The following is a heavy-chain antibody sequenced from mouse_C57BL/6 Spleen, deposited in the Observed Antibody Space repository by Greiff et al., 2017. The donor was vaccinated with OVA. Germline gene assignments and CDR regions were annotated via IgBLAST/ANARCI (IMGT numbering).Heavy chain of an antibody. CDR3: ARGGYGSSYPWFAY. CDR2: ISDGGSYT. J-gene: IGHJ3*01. V-gene: IGHV5-4*03. Sequence: EVKVVESGGGLVKPGGSLKLSCAASGFTFSSYAMSWVRQTPEKRLEWVATISDGGSYTYYPDNVKGRFTISRDNAKNNLYLQMSHLNSEDTAMYYCARGGYGSSYPWFAYWGQGTLVTVSA. D-gene: IGHD1-1*01. CDR1: GFTFSSYA.